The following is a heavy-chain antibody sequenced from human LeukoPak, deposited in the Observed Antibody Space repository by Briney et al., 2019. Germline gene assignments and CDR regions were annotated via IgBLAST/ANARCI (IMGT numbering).Heavy chain of an antibody. CDR1: GGSFSGYY. V-gene: IGHV4-34*01. J-gene: IGHJ6*03. Sequence: SETLSLTCGVYGGSFSGYYWSWIRQPPGKGLEWIGEINHSGSTNYNPSLKSRVTISVDTSKNQFSLKLSSVTAADTAVYYCARPTHYMDVWGKGTTVTVSS. CDR3: ARPTHYMDV. CDR2: INHSGST.